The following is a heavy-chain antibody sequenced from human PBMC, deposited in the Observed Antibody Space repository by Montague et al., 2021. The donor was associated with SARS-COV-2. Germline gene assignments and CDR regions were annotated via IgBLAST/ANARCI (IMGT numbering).Heavy chain of an antibody. Sequence: CAISGDSVSINIATWNWIRQSPSRGLEWLGRTYYRSKWYNDYAESVKSRITIDPGTSKHQFSLHLNSVTPEDTAVYYCARIPVGSKYYFDFWGQGTLVTVSS. V-gene: IGHV6-1*01. J-gene: IGHJ4*02. CDR3: ARIPVGSKYYFDF. CDR1: GDSVSINIAT. CDR2: TYYRSKWYN. D-gene: IGHD2-2*01.